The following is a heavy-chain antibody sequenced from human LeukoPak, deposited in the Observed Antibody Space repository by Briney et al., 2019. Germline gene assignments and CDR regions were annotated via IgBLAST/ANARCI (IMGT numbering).Heavy chain of an antibody. CDR3: ARWFGKTLAGVY. Sequence: PSETLSLTCTVSGGSITSSAYYWGWIRQPPGKGLEWIGTIYYTGSTYYNPSLKSRVTISVDTSKNQFSLKLSSVTATDTAVCYCARWFGKTLAGVYWGGGTLVTVSS. J-gene: IGHJ4*02. CDR1: GGSITSSAYY. CDR2: IYYTGST. D-gene: IGHD3-10*01. V-gene: IGHV4-39*01.